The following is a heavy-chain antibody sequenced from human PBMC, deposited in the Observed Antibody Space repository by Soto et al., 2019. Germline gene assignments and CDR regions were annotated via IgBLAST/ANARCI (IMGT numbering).Heavy chain of an antibody. J-gene: IGHJ6*03. CDR1: GGSFSGYY. Sequence: SETLSLTCAVYGGSFSGYYWSWIRQPPGKGLEWIGEINHSGSTNYNPSLKSRVTISVDTSKNQFSLKLSSVTAADTAVYYCARVMGVMPPYYYSYYMDVWGKGTTVTVSS. CDR3: ARVMGVMPPYYYSYYMDV. D-gene: IGHD3-16*01. V-gene: IGHV4-34*01. CDR2: INHSGST.